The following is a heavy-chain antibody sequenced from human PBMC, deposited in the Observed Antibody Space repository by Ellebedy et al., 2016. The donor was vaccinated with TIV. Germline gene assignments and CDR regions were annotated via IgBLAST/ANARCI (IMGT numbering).Heavy chain of an antibody. D-gene: IGHD2-21*02. CDR2: VYSSGSP. Sequence: MPSETLSLTCSVSGGSVSSTRYYWAWIRQPPGKGLEYIGSVYSSGSPYYSPSFKSRVTLSADTSKNQFSLNLRTATAADTAVYYCARTDPWQPIDDWGQGILVSVSS. J-gene: IGHJ4*02. CDR1: GGSVSSTRYY. CDR3: ARTDPWQPIDD. V-gene: IGHV4-39*01.